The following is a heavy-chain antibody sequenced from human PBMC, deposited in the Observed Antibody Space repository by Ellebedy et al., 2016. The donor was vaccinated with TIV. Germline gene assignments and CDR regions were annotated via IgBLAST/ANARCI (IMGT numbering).Heavy chain of an antibody. CDR2: IFPGDSDT. Sequence: GESLKISCKGSGYRFTGYWIGWVRQMPEKGLEWMGIIFPGDSDTRYSPSFQGQVTISADKSTATAYLQRTSLKASDSAMYYCASGSWREVSTWFENWGQGTLVTVSS. V-gene: IGHV5-51*01. CDR1: GYRFTGYW. D-gene: IGHD3-16*02. J-gene: IGHJ4*02. CDR3: ASGSWREVSTWFEN.